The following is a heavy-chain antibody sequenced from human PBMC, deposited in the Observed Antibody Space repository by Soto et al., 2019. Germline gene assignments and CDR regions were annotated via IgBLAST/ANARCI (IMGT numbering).Heavy chain of an antibody. Sequence: GPSVKVSCKASGYTFTGYYMHWVRQAPGQGLEWMGWINPNSGGTNYAQKFQGRVTMTRDTSISTAYMELSRLRSDDTAVYYCASAIVVVTEILDYCGQGTLVTVSS. CDR1: GYTFTGYY. D-gene: IGHD2-21*02. J-gene: IGHJ4*02. CDR3: ASAIVVVTEILDY. V-gene: IGHV1-2*02. CDR2: INPNSGGT.